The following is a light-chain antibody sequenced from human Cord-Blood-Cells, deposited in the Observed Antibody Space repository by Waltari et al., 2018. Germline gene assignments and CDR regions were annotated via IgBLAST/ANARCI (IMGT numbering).Light chain of an antibody. Sequence: DIQMTQSPSSLSASVGDRVTITCRASQSISSYLNWYQQKPGKAPKLLIYAASSLQSGVPSRFSGSGSGTDFTLTISSLQPEDFATYYCQQSYSTLVTFSGGTKVEIK. J-gene: IGKJ4*01. CDR1: QSISSY. V-gene: IGKV1-39*01. CDR3: QQSYSTLVT. CDR2: AAS.